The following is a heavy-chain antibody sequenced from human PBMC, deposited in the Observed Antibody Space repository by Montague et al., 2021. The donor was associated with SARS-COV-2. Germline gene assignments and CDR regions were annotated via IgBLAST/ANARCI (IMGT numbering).Heavy chain of an antibody. J-gene: IGHJ5*02. CDR2: IYYSGST. CDR3: ARGLVGWFDP. CDR1: GGSISSSSYY. Sequence: SETLSLTCTVSGGSISSSSYYWGWIRPPPGKGLEWIGRIYYSGSTYYNPSLKSRVTISVDTSKNQFSLKLSSGTAADTAVYYCARGLVGWFDPWGQGTLVTGSS. V-gene: IGHV4-39*07. D-gene: IGHD3/OR15-3a*01.